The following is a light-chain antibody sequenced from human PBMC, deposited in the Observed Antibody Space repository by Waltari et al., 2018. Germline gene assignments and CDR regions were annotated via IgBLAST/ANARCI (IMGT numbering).Light chain of an antibody. J-gene: IGKJ1*01. CDR1: QSLLHPNGRSG. CDR2: LGS. V-gene: IGKV2-28*01. Sequence: DIVMTQSPLSLAVTPGEPASVSCRSDQSLLHPNGRSGLDWYLQKPGQSPQLLIYLGSYRASGVPDRFTGSGSGTDFTLKISRVEAEDVRVYYCMQSLQTPWTFGPGTKLEIK. CDR3: MQSLQTPWT.